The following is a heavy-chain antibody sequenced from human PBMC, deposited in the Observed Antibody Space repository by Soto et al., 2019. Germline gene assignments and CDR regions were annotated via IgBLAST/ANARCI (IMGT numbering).Heavy chain of an antibody. V-gene: IGHV3-30*18. Sequence: QVQLVESGGGVVQAGRSLRLSCAASGFTFSNYGMHWFRQTPGKGLEWVALILYDGSNKYYADSVKGRFTISRDKSKNTLYLQVSSLRAEDTAVYYCAKSRDAYNFYFYYGMDVWGQGTTVTVSS. CDR3: AKSRDAYNFYFYYGMDV. CDR2: ILYDGSNK. CDR1: GFTFSNYG. J-gene: IGHJ6*02. D-gene: IGHD2-2*01.